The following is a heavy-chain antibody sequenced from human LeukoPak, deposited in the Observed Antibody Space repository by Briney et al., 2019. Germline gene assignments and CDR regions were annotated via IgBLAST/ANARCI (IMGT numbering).Heavy chain of an antibody. D-gene: IGHD3-10*02. CDR1: GYTFTSYD. CDR3: VFGESINYYYYMDI. J-gene: IGHJ6*03. Sequence: ASVKVSCKASGYTFTSYDINWVRQATGQGLEWMGWMNPNSGNTGYAQKFQGRVTMTRNTSISTAYMELSSLRPEDTAVYYCVFGESINYYYYMDIWGKGTTVTISS. V-gene: IGHV1-8*01. CDR2: MNPNSGNT.